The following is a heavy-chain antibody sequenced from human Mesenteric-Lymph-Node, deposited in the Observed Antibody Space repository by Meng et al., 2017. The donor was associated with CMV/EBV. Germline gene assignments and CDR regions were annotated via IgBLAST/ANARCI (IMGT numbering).Heavy chain of an antibody. CDR1: GGTFSSYT. V-gene: IGHV1-69*02. CDR2: IIPILGIA. Sequence: VQLEQSGDEVKKRGSAVKACCTASGGTFSSYTISWVRQAPGQGLEWMGRIIPILGIANYAQKFQGRVTITADKSTSTAYMELSSLRSEDTAVYYCAGGIAAAGSRWFDPWGQGTLVTVSS. J-gene: IGHJ5*02. CDR3: AGGIAAAGSRWFDP. D-gene: IGHD6-13*01.